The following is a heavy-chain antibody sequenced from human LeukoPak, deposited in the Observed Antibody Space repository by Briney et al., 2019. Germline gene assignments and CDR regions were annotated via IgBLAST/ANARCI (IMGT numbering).Heavy chain of an antibody. CDR1: GFTFSSYS. Sequence: PGGSLRLSCAASGFTFSSYSMNWVRQAPGKGLEWVSYISSSSSTIYYADSVKGRFTISRDNAKNSLYLQMNSLRAEDTAVYYCARGAFPMVGARRLFYFDYWGQGTLVTVSS. D-gene: IGHD1-26*01. CDR2: ISSSSSTI. V-gene: IGHV3-48*01. CDR3: ARGAFPMVGARRLFYFDY. J-gene: IGHJ4*02.